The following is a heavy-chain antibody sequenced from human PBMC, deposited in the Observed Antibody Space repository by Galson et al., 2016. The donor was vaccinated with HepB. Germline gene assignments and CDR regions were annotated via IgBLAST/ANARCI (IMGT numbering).Heavy chain of an antibody. CDR1: GDSITSNSFS. D-gene: IGHD3-9*01. CDR3: ARNVFRFFDWSTHFDY. Sequence: SETLSLTCTVTGDSITSNSFSWGWIRQSPGKGLEWIGNIDGSGNTYYNPSLKTRVTISVDTSKTQFSLRLTSVPAADTAVYYCARNVFRFFDWSTHFDYWGQGTRVTVSP. V-gene: IGHV4-39*01. CDR2: IDGSGNT. J-gene: IGHJ4*02.